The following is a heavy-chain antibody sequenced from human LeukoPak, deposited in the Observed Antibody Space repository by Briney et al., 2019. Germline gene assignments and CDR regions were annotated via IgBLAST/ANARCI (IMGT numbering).Heavy chain of an antibody. CDR3: ARRRRIVGATPGAFDI. CDR1: GGSIRSYY. Sequence: SETLSLTCTVSGGSIRSYYWSWIRQPPGKGLEWIGEINHSGSTNYNPSLKSRVTISVDTSKNQFSLKLSSVTAADTAVYYCARRRRIVGATPGAFDIWGQGTMVTVSS. J-gene: IGHJ3*02. D-gene: IGHD1-26*01. V-gene: IGHV4-34*01. CDR2: INHSGST.